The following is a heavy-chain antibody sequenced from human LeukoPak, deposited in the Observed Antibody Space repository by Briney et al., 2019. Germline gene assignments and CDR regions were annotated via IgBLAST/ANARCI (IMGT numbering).Heavy chain of an antibody. J-gene: IGHJ4*02. V-gene: IGHV4-4*07. CDR3: AREGDYYGSGSYDY. CDR1: GGSISSYY. Sequence: SETLSLTCTVSGGSISSYYWSWIRQPAGKGLEWIGRIYTSGSTNYNPSLKSRVTMSVDTSKNQFSLKLSSVTAADTAVYYCAREGDYYGSGSYDYWGQETLVTVSS. CDR2: IYTSGST. D-gene: IGHD3-10*01.